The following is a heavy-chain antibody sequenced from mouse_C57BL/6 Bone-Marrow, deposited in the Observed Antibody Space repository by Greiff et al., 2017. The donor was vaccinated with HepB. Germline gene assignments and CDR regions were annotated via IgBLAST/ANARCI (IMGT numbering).Heavy chain of an antibody. CDR3: TTGWLDAY. V-gene: IGHV14-4*01. Sequence: VQLQQSGAELVRPGASVKLSCTASGFNIKDDYMHWVKPRPEQGLEWIGWIDPENGDTEYASKFQGKATITADTSSNTAYLQLSSLTSEDTAVYYCTTGWLDAYWGQGTLVTVSA. J-gene: IGHJ3*01. CDR2: IDPENGDT. D-gene: IGHD2-3*01. CDR1: GFNIKDDY.